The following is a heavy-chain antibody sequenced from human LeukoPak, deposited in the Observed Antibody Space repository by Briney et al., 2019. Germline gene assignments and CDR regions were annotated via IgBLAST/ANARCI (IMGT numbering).Heavy chain of an antibody. CDR2: ISFSGGNT. CDR1: GFTFSGSA. Sequence: GGSLRLPCAASGFTFSGSAMSWVRQAPGKGLEWVSLISFSGGNTYYADSVKGRFTISRDNSKDTLYLQMNSLRAEDTAIYYCARDIQLSTWGRGTMVTVSS. CDR3: ARDIQLST. D-gene: IGHD5-24*01. V-gene: IGHV3-23*01. J-gene: IGHJ3*01.